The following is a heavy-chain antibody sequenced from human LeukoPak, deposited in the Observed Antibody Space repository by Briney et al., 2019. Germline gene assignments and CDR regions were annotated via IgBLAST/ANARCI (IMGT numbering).Heavy chain of an antibody. Sequence: SHTLFYAASGFTFDDYAMSSLPQSPGKVLHWVSGLNSYRASTVYANSVKGRFTISRDNAKNSLYLQMNSLRAEDTALYYCARGARGVSGYYFDYWGQGTLVTVSS. V-gene: IGHV3-20*03. J-gene: IGHJ4*02. CDR1: GFTFDDYA. CDR3: ARGARGVSGYYFDY. CDR2: LNSYRAST. D-gene: IGHD3-10*01.